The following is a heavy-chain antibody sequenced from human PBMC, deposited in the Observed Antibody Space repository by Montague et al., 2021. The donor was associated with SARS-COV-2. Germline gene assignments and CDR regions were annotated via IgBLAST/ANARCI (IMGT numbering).Heavy chain of an antibody. Sequence: SETLSLTCTVSGGSVISGTYFWSWIRQPPGKGLEWIAYIYDSDTTNNNPSFWSRVSMSSDRSKNQFSLKLTSVTPADTAVYYCARAANILSGFYNHPFEYWGQGILSPSPQ. V-gene: IGHV4-61*01. J-gene: IGHJ4*02. CDR1: GGSVISGTYF. CDR3: ARAANILSGFYNHPFEY. CDR2: IYDSDTT. D-gene: IGHD3-9*01.